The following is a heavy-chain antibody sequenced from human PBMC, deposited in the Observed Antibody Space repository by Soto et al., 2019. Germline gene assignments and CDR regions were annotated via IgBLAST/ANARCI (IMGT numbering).Heavy chain of an antibody. D-gene: IGHD1-7*01. Sequence: VXVSCKASGVTFSSYSISWVRQAPGQGLECMGGIIPIFGTANYAQKFQGRVTITADESTSTAYMELSSLRSEDTAVYYCARGVELPDYWGQGTLVTVSS. CDR2: IIPIFGTA. J-gene: IGHJ4*02. V-gene: IGHV1-69*13. CDR1: GVTFSSYS. CDR3: ARGVELPDY.